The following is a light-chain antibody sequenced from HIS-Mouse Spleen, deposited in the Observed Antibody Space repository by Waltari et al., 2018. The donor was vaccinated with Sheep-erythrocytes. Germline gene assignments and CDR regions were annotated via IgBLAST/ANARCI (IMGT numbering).Light chain of an antibody. CDR3: SSYAGSNNWV. CDR1: SSDVGGYNY. V-gene: IGLV2-8*01. CDR2: EVS. J-gene: IGLJ3*02. Sequence: QSALTQPPSASGSPGQSVTISCTGTSSDVGGYNYVSWYQQHPGKAPKRMIYEVSKRPSGVPDRVSGSKAGNTASLTVSGLQAEDEADYYCSSYAGSNNWVFGGGTKLTVL.